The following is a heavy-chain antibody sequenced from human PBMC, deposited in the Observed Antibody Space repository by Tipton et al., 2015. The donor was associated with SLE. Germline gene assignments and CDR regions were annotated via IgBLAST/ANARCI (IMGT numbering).Heavy chain of an antibody. V-gene: IGHV4-34*01. D-gene: IGHD5-24*01. Sequence: LRLSCTVYAGPFSGYYWTWIRQPPGKGLEWIAEINHSGSTNTNPSLKSRVTISGDTSKNQVFLRLTSVTAADTAVYYCARVGKRVGSDYYYNYGMDVWGQGTTVTVSS. CDR3: ARVGKRVGSDYYYNYGMDV. CDR1: AGPFSGYY. CDR2: INHSGST. J-gene: IGHJ6*02.